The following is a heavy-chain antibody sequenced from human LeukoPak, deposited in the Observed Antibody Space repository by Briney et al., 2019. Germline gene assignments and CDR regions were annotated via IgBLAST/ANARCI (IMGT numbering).Heavy chain of an antibody. CDR2: ISSSGSSI. CDR3: ARDHSITTLYFDY. J-gene: IGHJ4*02. Sequence: GGSLRLSCAASGFTFSSFEMNWVRQAPGKGLEWISYISSSGSSIYCADSVEGRFTISRDNAKNSLYLQMNSLRAEDTAVYYCARDHSITTLYFDYWGQGTLVTVSS. V-gene: IGHV3-48*03. D-gene: IGHD3-22*01. CDR1: GFTFSSFE.